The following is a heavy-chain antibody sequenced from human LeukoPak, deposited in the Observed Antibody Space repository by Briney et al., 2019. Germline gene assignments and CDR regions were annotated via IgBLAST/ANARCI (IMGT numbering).Heavy chain of an antibody. D-gene: IGHD6-13*01. V-gene: IGHV3-30*18. J-gene: IGHJ4*02. Sequence: GGSLRLSCSASGFTFSNNGIHWVRQAPGKGLEWVAAISDDGSCKFYADSVKGRFTISRDNSNNMVNLQMNSLRAEDTAVYYCAKGRPQTSSDKEFEYWGQGTLVTVSS. CDR1: GFTFSNNG. CDR2: ISDDGSCK. CDR3: AKGRPQTSSDKEFEY.